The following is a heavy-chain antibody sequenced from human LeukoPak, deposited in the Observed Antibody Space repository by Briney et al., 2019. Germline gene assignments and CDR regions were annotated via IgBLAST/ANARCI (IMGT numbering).Heavy chain of an antibody. CDR1: GGSISSYY. J-gene: IGHJ4*02. D-gene: IGHD3-9*01. Sequence: SETLSLTCTVSGGSISSYYWSWIRQPPGKGLEWIGYIYYSGSTNYNPSLKGRVTISVDTSKNQFSLKLNSVTAADTAVYYCARRLTRPERFDSWGQGTLVTVSS. CDR3: ARRLTRPERFDS. CDR2: IYYSGST. V-gene: IGHV4-59*01.